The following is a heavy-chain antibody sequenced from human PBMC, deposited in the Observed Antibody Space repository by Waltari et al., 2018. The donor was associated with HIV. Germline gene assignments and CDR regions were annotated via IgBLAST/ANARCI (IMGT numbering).Heavy chain of an antibody. D-gene: IGHD4-17*01. CDR3: AKDKRSGYGGNSVWYFDL. Sequence: EVTLGESGGGLVQPGRSLRLSCAASGLTFDDYAMHWARQAPGKGLGCGSGSSWIVCTSRYADSVTVLFTISRDHAKSSLYLLMHSLRAEDTALYYCAKDKRSGYGGNSVWYFDLWGRGTLVTVSS. J-gene: IGHJ2*01. CDR1: GLTFDDYA. CDR2: SSWIVCTS. V-gene: IGHV3-9*01.